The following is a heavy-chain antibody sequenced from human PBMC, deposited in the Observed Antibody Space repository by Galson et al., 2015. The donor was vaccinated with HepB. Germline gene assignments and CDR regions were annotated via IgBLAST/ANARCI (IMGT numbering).Heavy chain of an antibody. CDR1: GYTFTGYY. Sequence: SVKVSCKASGYTFTGYYMHWVRQAPGQGLEWMGRINPNSGGTNYAQKFQGRVTMTRDTSISTAYMELSRLRSDDTAVYYCARDTPGIVVGEYYYMDVWGKGTTVTVSS. CDR2: INPNSGGT. J-gene: IGHJ6*03. D-gene: IGHD2-15*01. CDR3: ARDTPGIVVGEYYYMDV. V-gene: IGHV1-2*06.